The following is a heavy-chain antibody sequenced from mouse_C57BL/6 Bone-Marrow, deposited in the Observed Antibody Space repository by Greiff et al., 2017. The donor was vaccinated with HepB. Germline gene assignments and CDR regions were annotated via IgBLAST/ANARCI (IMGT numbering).Heavy chain of an antibody. Sequence: QVQLQQSGPGLVAPSQSLSITCTVSGFSLTSYAISWVRQPPGKGLEWLGVIWTGGGTNYNSALKSRLSISKDNSKSQVFLKMNSLQTDDTARYYCARTYYYGSSYYFDYWGQGTTLTVSS. CDR1: GFSLTSYA. J-gene: IGHJ2*01. CDR3: ARTYYYGSSYYFDY. D-gene: IGHD1-1*01. CDR2: IWTGGGT. V-gene: IGHV2-9-1*01.